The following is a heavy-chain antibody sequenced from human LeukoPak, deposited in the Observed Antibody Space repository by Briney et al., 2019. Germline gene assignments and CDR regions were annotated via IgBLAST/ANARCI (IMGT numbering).Heavy chain of an antibody. Sequence: GGSLRLSCAASGFIFHDYAMHWVRQAPGKGLEWVSRVSWNRDIIAYADSVRGRFTISRDNDQISLYLEMTSLRVEDTALYYCVKSGGYYYMDAWGKGTTVIVSS. D-gene: IGHD2-15*01. CDR3: VKSGGYYYMDA. V-gene: IGHV3-9*01. CDR2: VSWNRDII. CDR1: GFIFHDYA. J-gene: IGHJ6*03.